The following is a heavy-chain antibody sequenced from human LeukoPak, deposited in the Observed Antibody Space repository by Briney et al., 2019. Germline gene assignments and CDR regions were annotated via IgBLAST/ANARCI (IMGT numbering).Heavy chain of an antibody. D-gene: IGHD6-19*01. CDR1: GFSFSNAW. J-gene: IGHJ6*02. V-gene: IGHV3-15*07. Sequence: GGSLRLSCAASGFSFSNAWMNWVRQAPGKGLEWVGRIKSKTDGGTIDYAAPVKGRFTVSRDDSKNTLYLQMNSLKTEDTAVYYCTTEGVAGTSGGYYYYGMDVWGQGTTVTVSS. CDR3: TTEGVAGTSGGYYYYGMDV. CDR2: IKSKTDGGTI.